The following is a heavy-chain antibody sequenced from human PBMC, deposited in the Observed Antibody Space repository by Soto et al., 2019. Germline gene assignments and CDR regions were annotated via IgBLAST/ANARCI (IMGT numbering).Heavy chain of an antibody. CDR3: ATMEPHNDFWSANYYFAY. CDR1: GASIGCYF. V-gene: IGHV4-59*08. CDR2: IHYTGVST. J-gene: IGHJ4*02. Sequence: SETLSLTCTVSGASIGCYFWSWMRQPPGKGLEWIGHIHYTGVSTDYNPSLESRVSMSVDTSKNQFSLKLSSVTAADTAVYFCATMEPHNDFWSANYYFAYWGQGTLVTVSS. D-gene: IGHD3-3*01.